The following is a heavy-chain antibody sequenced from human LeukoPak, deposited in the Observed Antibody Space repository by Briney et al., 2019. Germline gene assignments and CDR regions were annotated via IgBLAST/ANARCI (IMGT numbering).Heavy chain of an antibody. Sequence: PSETLSLTCTVSGGSISSYYWSWIWQPPGKGLEWLGYIYYSGSTNYNPSLKSRVTISVDTSKNQFSLKLSSVTAADTAVYYCARLTYSSGWYKGDAFDIWGQGTMVTVSS. J-gene: IGHJ3*02. CDR2: IYYSGST. CDR3: ARLTYSSGWYKGDAFDI. CDR1: GGSISSYY. D-gene: IGHD6-19*01. V-gene: IGHV4-59*01.